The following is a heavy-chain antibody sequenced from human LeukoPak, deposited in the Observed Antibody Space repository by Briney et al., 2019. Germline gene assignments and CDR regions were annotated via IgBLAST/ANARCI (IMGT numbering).Heavy chain of an antibody. J-gene: IGHJ1*01. V-gene: IGHV4-39*01. CDR2: IYYSGST. D-gene: IGHD6-13*01. CDR3: SAAGGVLLAGHFQP. Sequence: SETLSLTCTVSGGSISSSSYYWGWIRQPPGKGLEWIGSIYYSGSTYYNPSLKSRVTISVDTSKNQFSLKLSSVTAADTAVYYCSAAGGVLLAGHFQPWGQGTLVPVSS. CDR1: GGSISSSSYY.